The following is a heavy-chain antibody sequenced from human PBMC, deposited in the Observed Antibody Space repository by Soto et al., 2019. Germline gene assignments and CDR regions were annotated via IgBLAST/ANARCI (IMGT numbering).Heavy chain of an antibody. D-gene: IGHD3-22*01. J-gene: IGHJ4*02. V-gene: IGHV3-23*01. CDR2: ISGSGDST. CDR3: AKSTLVVVVIHEFDY. CDR1: GFTFSSYA. Sequence: GGSLRLSCAASGFTFSSYAVSWVRQAPGKGLEWVSGISGSGDSTYYADSVKGRFTISRDNSKNTLFLQMNSLRAEDTAVYYCAKSTLVVVVIHEFDYWGQGTLVTVSS.